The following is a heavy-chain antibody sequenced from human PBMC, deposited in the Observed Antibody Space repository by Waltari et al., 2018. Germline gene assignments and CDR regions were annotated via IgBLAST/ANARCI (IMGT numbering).Heavy chain of an antibody. V-gene: IGHV1-3*01. CDR1: GYTFTHNP. D-gene: IGHD3-10*01. CDR3: AREAVRGGGCFDA. Sequence: QVQLVQSGAEVKKPGASVKVSCKASGYTFTHNPIHWVRQAPGQRLEWMGWINVGNDNTRDSQTFQGRVTITKNTSASTAYMELSNLRSEDTAVYYCAREAVRGGGCFDAWGQGTLVTVSS. J-gene: IGHJ4*02. CDR2: INVGNDNT.